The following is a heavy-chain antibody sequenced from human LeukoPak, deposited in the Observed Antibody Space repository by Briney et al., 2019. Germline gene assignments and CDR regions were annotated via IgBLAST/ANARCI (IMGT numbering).Heavy chain of an antibody. J-gene: IGHJ3*02. CDR2: ISYDGSNK. Sequence: GGSLRLSCAASGFTFSSYGMHWVRQAPGKGLEWVAVISYDGSNKYYADSVKGRFTISRDNSKNTLYLQMNSLRAEDTAVYYCAKVLRMVVAAKADAFDIWGQGTMVTVSS. CDR1: GFTFSSYG. V-gene: IGHV3-30*18. CDR3: AKVLRMVVAAKADAFDI. D-gene: IGHD2-15*01.